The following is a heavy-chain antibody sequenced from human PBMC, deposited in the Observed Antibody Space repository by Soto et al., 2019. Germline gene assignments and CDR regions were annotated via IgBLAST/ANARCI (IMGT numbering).Heavy chain of an antibody. CDR3: ARQGASGVVVVAATYFDY. Sequence: SETLSLTCTVSGGSISSSSYYWGRIRQPPGKGLERIGSIYYSGSTYYNPSLKSRVTISVDTSKNQFSLKLSSVTAADTAVYYCARQGASGVVVVAATYFDYWGQGTLVTVSS. D-gene: IGHD2-15*01. J-gene: IGHJ4*02. CDR2: IYYSGST. V-gene: IGHV4-39*01. CDR1: GGSISSSSYY.